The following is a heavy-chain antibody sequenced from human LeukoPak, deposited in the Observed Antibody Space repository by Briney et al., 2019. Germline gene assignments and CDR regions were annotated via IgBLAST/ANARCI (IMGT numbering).Heavy chain of an antibody. CDR3: ARAYYGMDV. CDR2: INPSGGST. Sequence: ASVKVSCKASGYTFTSYHVHWVRQAPGQGLEWMGIINPSGGSTSYAQKFQGRVTMTRDTSTSTVYMELSSLRPEDTAVYYCARAYYGMDVWGQGTTVTVSS. J-gene: IGHJ6*02. V-gene: IGHV1-46*01. CDR1: GYTFTSYH.